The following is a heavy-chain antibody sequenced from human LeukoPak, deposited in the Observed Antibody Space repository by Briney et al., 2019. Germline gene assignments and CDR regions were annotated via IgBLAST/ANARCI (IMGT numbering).Heavy chain of an antibody. D-gene: IGHD6-6*01. CDR3: AISMAGRLAPSDLTGDY. J-gene: IGHJ4*02. Sequence: GGSLRLSCAASGFTFSRYWMSWVRQAPGKGLEWLAKINEDGSGKYYVDSVKGRFTMSRDNAKNSLYLQMNSLRAEDTAVYYCAISMAGRLAPSDLTGDYWGQGTLVTVSS. CDR1: GFTFSRYW. CDR2: INEDGSGK. V-gene: IGHV3-7*05.